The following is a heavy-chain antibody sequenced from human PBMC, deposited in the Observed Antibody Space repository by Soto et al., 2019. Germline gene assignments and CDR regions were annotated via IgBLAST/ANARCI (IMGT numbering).Heavy chain of an antibody. CDR2: IYYTGST. J-gene: IGHJ4*02. CDR3: ARRGYNYAFGY. Sequence: QLQLQESGPGLVKPSETLSLTCTVSGGSIRSSSHYWGWIRQPPGKGLEWIGTIYYTGSTYYNPSLKSRVTISVDTSKNQFSLKLTSVTAADTAVYSCARRGYNYAFGYWGQGTLVTVSS. D-gene: IGHD5-12*01. V-gene: IGHV4-39*01. CDR1: GGSIRSSSHY.